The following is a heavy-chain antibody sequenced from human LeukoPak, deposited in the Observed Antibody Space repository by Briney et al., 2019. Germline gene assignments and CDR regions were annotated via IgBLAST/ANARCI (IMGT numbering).Heavy chain of an antibody. CDR2: ISSSSSYI. CDR1: GFTFSSYS. V-gene: IGHV3-21*01. CDR3: ARGRAGSSSRYYYMDV. Sequence: GGSLRLSCAASGFTFSSYSMNWVRQAPGKGLEWVSSISSSSSYIYYADSVKGRFTISRDNAKNSLYLQMNRLRAEDTAVYYCARGRAGSSSRYYYMDVWGKGTTVTVSS. D-gene: IGHD6-6*01. J-gene: IGHJ6*03.